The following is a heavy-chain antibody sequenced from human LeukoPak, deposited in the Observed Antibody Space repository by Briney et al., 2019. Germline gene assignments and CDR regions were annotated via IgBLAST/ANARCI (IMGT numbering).Heavy chain of an antibody. J-gene: IGHJ6*02. D-gene: IGHD2-15*01. Sequence: GGSLRLSCADSGFTVSRIYMSWVRQAPGKGLESASVIYSGGTTYYPDSVKGSFTISRDNSKITLYLKMNSLTAEDTAVYYCARDHYSGGMGVWGQGTTVTVSS. CDR2: IYSGGTT. CDR3: ARDHYSGGMGV. CDR1: GFTVSRIY. V-gene: IGHV3-66*01.